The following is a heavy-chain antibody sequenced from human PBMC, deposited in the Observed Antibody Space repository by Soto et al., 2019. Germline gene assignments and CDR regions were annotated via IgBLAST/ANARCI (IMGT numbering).Heavy chain of an antibody. V-gene: IGHV4-31*03. J-gene: IGHJ4*02. D-gene: IGHD3-3*01. Sequence: QVQLQEAGPGLVKPSQTLSLTCTVSGGSISSGGYYWSWIRQHPGKGLGWIGYMYYSGSTYYKPSLKSRVTVSAETSKHQFSLKLRSVTAADTAVYYCARANRITIFGSTSEHFEYWGQGTLVTVSS. CDR3: ARANRITIFGSTSEHFEY. CDR2: MYYSGST. CDR1: GGSISSGGYY.